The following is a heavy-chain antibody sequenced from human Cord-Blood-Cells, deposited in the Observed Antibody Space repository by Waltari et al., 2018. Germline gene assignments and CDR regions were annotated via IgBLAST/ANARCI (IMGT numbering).Heavy chain of an antibody. J-gene: IGHJ6*02. V-gene: IGHV1-18*01. Sequence: QVQLVQSGAEVKKPGASVKVSCKASGYTFTSYGISWVRQAPGQGLEWMGWISAYNGNTNYAQKLQGRVTMTTDTATSTAYMERRSLRSDDTAVYYCARTDSSSSGFYYYGMDVWGQGTTVTVSS. CDR2: ISAYNGNT. CDR1: GYTFTSYG. D-gene: IGHD6-6*01. CDR3: ARTDSSSSGFYYYGMDV.